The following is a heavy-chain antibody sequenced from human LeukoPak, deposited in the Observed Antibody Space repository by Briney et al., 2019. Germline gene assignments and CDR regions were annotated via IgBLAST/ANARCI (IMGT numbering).Heavy chain of an antibody. V-gene: IGHV1-8*01. CDR2: MNPNSGKT. CDR1: GYTFTSYD. D-gene: IGHD5-24*01. J-gene: IGHJ4*02. CDR3: TRSVRDGTIDY. Sequence: ASVKVSCKASGYTFTSYDINWVRQATGQGLEWMGWMNPNSGKTGYAQKFQGRVTMTRSTSIRTAYMELSSLRFEDTAVYYCTRSVRDGTIDYWGQGTLVTVSS.